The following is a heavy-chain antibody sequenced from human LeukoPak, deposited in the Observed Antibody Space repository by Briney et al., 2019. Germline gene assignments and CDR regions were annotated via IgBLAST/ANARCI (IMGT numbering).Heavy chain of an antibody. D-gene: IGHD3-10*01. V-gene: IGHV3-23*01. CDR2: ISGSGGST. CDR1: GFTFSNAW. J-gene: IGHJ4*02. CDR3: ARDRNTMVRGVIGY. Sequence: PGGSLRLSCAASGFTFSNAWMSWVRQAPGKGLEWVSAISGSGGSTYYADSLKGRFTISRDNAKNSLYLQMNSLGAEDTAVYYCARDRNTMVRGVIGYWGQGTLVTVSS.